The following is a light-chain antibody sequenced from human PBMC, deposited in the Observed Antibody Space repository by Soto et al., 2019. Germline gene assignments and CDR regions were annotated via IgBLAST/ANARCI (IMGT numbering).Light chain of an antibody. CDR2: KAS. J-gene: IGKJ1*01. V-gene: IGKV1-5*03. CDR1: QSINGW. CDR3: HQYHNFPRT. Sequence: DIQMTQSPSTLSASVGDRFTITCMASQSINGWLAWYQQKPGQAPNLLIYKASTLESGVTSRFIGGGSGTEFPLTVSSLQPDDFATYYCHQYHNFPRTFGQGTKVDIK.